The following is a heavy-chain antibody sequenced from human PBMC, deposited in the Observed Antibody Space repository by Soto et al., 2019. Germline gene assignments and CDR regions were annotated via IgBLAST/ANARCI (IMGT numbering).Heavy chain of an antibody. J-gene: IGHJ5*02. CDR3: AKGTYSSGWSP. D-gene: IGHD6-19*01. CDR1: GFTFSSYA. V-gene: IGHV3-23*01. Sequence: GGSLRLACAASGFTFSSYAMSWVRQAPGKGLEWVSAISGSGGSTYYADSVKGRFTISSDNSKNTLYLQMNSLRAEDTAVYYCAKGTYSSGWSPWGQGTLVTVSS. CDR2: ISGSGGST.